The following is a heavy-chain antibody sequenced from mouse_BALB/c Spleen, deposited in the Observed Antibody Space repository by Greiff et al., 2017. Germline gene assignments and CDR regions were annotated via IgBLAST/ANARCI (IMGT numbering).Heavy chain of an antibody. V-gene: IGHV5-12-2*01. CDR1: GFTFSSYT. CDR3: ATMIPYYFDY. Sequence: EVKLVESGGGLVQPGGSLKLSCAASGFTFSSYTMSWVRQTPEKRLEWVAYISNGGGSTYYPDTVKGRFTISRDNAKNTLYLQMSSLKSEDTAMYYCATMIPYYFDYWGQGTTLTVSS. D-gene: IGHD2-3*01. CDR2: ISNGGGST. J-gene: IGHJ2*01.